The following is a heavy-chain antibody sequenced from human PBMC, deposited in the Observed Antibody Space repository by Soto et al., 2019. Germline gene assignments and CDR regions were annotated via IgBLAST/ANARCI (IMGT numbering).Heavy chain of an antibody. V-gene: IGHV4-39*01. J-gene: IGHJ5*02. CDR2: IYYSGST. CDR3: ARTRAVWFDP. D-gene: IGHD6-19*01. CDR1: GGSISSSSYY. Sequence: PSETLSLTCTVSGGSISSSSYYWGWIRQPPGKGLEWIGSIYYSGSTYYSPSLKSRVTISVDTSKNQFSLKLSSVTAADTAVYYCARTRAVWFDPWGQGTLVTVSS.